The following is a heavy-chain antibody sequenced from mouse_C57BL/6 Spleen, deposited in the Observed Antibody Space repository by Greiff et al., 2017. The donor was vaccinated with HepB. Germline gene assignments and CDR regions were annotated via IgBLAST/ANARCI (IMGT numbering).Heavy chain of an antibody. D-gene: IGHD4-1*01. CDR2: IYPGDGDT. CDR3: ARGGSWDYAMDY. CDR1: GYAFSSYW. J-gene: IGHJ4*01. Sequence: QVQLKESGAELVKPGASVKISCKASGYAFSSYWMNWVKQRPGKGLEWIGQIYPGDGDTNYNGKFKGKATLTADKSSSTAYMQHSSLTSEDSAVYFCARGGSWDYAMDYWGQGTSVTVSS. V-gene: IGHV1-80*01.